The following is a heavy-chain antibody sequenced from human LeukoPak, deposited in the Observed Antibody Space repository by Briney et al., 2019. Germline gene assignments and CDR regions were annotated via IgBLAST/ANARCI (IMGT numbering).Heavy chain of an antibody. J-gene: IGHJ4*02. CDR1: GYTFTGYY. CDR2: INPNSGGT. D-gene: IGHD4-23*01. Sequence: ASVKVSCKASGYTFTGYYMHWVRQAPGQGLEWMGWINPNSGGTNYAQKFQGRFTMTRDTSISTAYMELSRLRSDDTAVYYCARDILKRWYYFDYWGQGTLVTVSS. V-gene: IGHV1-2*02. CDR3: ARDILKRWYYFDY.